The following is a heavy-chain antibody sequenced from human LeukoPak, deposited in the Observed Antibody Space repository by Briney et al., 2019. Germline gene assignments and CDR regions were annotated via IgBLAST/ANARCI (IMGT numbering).Heavy chain of an antibody. J-gene: IGHJ4*02. D-gene: IGHD2-21*02. CDR1: GGTFSSYA. V-gene: IGHV1-69*04. Sequence: SVKVSCKASGGTFSSYAISWVRQAPGQGLEWMGRIIPILGIANYAQKFQGRVTITADKSTSTAYMELSSLRSEDTAVYYCARGVVTTSGYLDFWGQGTLITVSS. CDR3: ARGVVTTSGYLDF. CDR2: IIPILGIA.